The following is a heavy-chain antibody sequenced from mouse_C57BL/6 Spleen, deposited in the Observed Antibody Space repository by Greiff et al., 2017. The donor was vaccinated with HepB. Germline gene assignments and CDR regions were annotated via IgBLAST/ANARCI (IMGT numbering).Heavy chain of an antibody. D-gene: IGHD1-1*01. Sequence: QVQLQQSGPGLVQPSQSLSITCTVSGFSLTSYGVHWVRQSPGKGLEWLGVIWSGGSTDYNAAFISRLSISKDNSKSQVFLKMNSLQADDTAIYYCARNSHYYGSNYPRYFDVWGTGTTVTVSS. CDR2: IWSGGST. V-gene: IGHV2-2*01. J-gene: IGHJ1*03. CDR1: GFSLTSYG. CDR3: ARNSHYYGSNYPRYFDV.